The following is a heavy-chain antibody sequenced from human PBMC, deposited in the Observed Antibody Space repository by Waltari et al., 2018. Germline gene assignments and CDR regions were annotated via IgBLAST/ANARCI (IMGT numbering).Heavy chain of an antibody. J-gene: IGHJ4*02. CDR2: ISSSGSTI. D-gene: IGHD6-19*01. CDR3: ARSSGWYYFDY. CDR1: GFTFSSYE. V-gene: IGHV3-48*03. Sequence: EVQLVESGGGLVQPGGSLRLSCAASGFTFSSYEMNWVRQAPGKGVEGVSYISSSGSTIYSADSVKGRFTISRDNAKNSLYLQMNSLRAEDTAVYYCARSSGWYYFDYWGQGTLVTVSS.